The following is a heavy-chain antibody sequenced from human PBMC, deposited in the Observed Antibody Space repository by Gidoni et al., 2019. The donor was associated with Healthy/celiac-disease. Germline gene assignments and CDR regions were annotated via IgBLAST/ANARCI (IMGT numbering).Heavy chain of an antibody. CDR1: GYTFTSYG. CDR2: ISAYNGNT. Sequence: QVQLVQSGAEVKKPGASVKVSCKASGYTFTSYGISWVRQAPGQGLEWMGWISAYNGNTNYAQKLQGRVTMTTDTSTSTAYMELRSLRSDDTAVYYCAREEIFSSAKGAGGDAFDIWGQGTMVTVSS. D-gene: IGHD6-25*01. V-gene: IGHV1-18*01. CDR3: AREEIFSSAKGAGGDAFDI. J-gene: IGHJ3*02.